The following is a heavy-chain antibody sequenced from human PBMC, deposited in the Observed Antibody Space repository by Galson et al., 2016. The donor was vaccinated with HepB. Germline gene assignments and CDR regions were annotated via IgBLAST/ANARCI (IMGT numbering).Heavy chain of an antibody. CDR3: ARSYLLGRGFGW. Sequence: CAISGDSVSSNSAGWYWIRQSPSRGLEWLGRTYYRSKWHFDYAESVKSRTTINPDTSKNQFSLQLNSVTPEDTAVYYCARSYLLGRGFGWWGQGILVTVSS. V-gene: IGHV6-1*01. J-gene: IGHJ4*02. CDR1: GDSVSSNSAG. CDR2: TYYRSKWHF. D-gene: IGHD7-27*01.